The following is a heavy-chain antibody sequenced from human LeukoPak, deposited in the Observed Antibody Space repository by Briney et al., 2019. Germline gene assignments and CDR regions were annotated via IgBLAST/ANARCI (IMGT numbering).Heavy chain of an antibody. Sequence: QPGGSLRLSCAASGFTFSSYGMHWVRQAPGKGLEWVAVISYDGSNKYYADSVKGRFTISRDNSKNTLYLQMNSLRAEDTAVYYCARLPGWLRQRDYYYGMDVWGQGTTVTVSS. D-gene: IGHD5-12*01. J-gene: IGHJ6*02. CDR3: ARLPGWLRQRDYYYGMDV. V-gene: IGHV3-30*03. CDR1: GFTFSSYG. CDR2: ISYDGSNK.